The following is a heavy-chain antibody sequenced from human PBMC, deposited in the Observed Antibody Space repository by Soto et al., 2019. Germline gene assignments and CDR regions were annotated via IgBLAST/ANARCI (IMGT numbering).Heavy chain of an antibody. CDR2: MNPNSGNT. D-gene: IGHD2-2*01. CDR1: GYTFTRYD. J-gene: IGHJ6*03. CDR3: ARVPAAIDYYYYYMDV. Sequence: ASVKVSCKASGYTFTRYDINWVRQATGQGLEWMGWMNPNSGNTGYAQKFQGRVTMTRNTSISTAYMELSSLRSEDTAVYYCARVPAAIDYYYYYMDVWGKGTTVTVSS. V-gene: IGHV1-8*01.